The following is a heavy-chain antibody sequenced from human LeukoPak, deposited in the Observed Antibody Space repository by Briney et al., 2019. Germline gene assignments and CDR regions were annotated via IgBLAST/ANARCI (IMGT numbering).Heavy chain of an antibody. V-gene: IGHV3-66*01. D-gene: IGHD4-23*01. CDR1: GFTFTSYG. CDR3: ARRGAVADAFDI. CDR2: IYSGGST. J-gene: IGHJ3*02. Sequence: QTGGSLRLSRAASGFTFTSYGMSWVRQAPGKGLEWVSVIYSGGSTYYADSVKGRFTISRDNSKNTLYLQMNSLRAEDTAVYYCARRGAVADAFDIWGQGTMVTVSS.